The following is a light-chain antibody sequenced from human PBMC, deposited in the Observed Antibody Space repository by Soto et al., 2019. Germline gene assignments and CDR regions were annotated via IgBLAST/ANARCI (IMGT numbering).Light chain of an antibody. V-gene: IGKV4-1*01. CDR2: DAY. CDR3: QKFSSYQLN. J-gene: IGKJ4*01. Sequence: DIVMTQSPDSLTVSLGERATINCTSSQSVLYSTNNKNYLAWYQQKPGQATRLLIYDAYSRATGIKDRFSGGGSGTDFTLTIRRMEPEDFAVYYCQKFSSYQLNCGRGTTGDIK. CDR1: QSVLYSTNNKNY.